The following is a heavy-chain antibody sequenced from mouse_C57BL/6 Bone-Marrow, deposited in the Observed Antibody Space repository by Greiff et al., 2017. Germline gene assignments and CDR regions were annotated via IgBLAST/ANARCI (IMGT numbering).Heavy chain of an antibody. CDR1: GYTFTSYT. J-gene: IGHJ2*01. CDR2: INPSSGYT. CDR3: ARSIYYGSYYFDY. D-gene: IGHD2-1*01. V-gene: IGHV1-4*01. Sequence: VQLQQSGAELARPGASVKMSCKASGYTFTSYTMHWVQQRPGQGLEWIGYINPSSGYTKYNQKFKDKATLTADKSSSTAYMQLSSLTSEDSAVYYYARSIYYGSYYFDYWGQGTTLTVSS.